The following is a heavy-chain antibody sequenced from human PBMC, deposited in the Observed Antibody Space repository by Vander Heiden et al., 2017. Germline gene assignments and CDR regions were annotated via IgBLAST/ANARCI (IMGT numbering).Heavy chain of an antibody. CDR1: GSAFCSYS. CDR2: ISSRSGYI. D-gene: IGHD4-17*01. CDR3: ALDYGGTDGYYFDY. Sequence: EVRLVDPGGRSVKRGGSRRLYCAGCGSAFCSYSMNWGRQAPGRGLVWVSSISSRSGYIYYAYSVRGRFAISGDNAKNSLYLQMNSLRAEDWAMYYCALDYGGTDGYYFDYWGQGTLVTVSS. J-gene: IGHJ4*02. V-gene: IGHV3-21*01.